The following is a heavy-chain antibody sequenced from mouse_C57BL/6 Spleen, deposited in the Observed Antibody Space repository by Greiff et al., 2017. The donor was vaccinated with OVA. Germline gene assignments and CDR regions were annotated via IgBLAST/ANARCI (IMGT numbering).Heavy chain of an antibody. Sequence: QVHVKQSGAELVRPGASVTLSCKASGYTFTDYEMHWVQQTPVHGLEWIGAIDPETGGTAYNQKFKGKAILTADKSSSTAYMELRSLTSEDSAVYYCTRDSGSAWFAYWGQGTLVTVSA. V-gene: IGHV1-15*01. CDR3: TRDSGSAWFAY. D-gene: IGHD2-2*01. CDR1: GYTFTDYE. CDR2: IDPETGGT. J-gene: IGHJ3*01.